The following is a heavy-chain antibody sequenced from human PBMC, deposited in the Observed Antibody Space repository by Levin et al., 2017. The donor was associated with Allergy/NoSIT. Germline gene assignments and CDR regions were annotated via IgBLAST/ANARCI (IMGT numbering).Heavy chain of an antibody. D-gene: IGHD3-22*01. J-gene: IGHJ4*02. CDR1: GFTFSSYS. CDR3: ARVVYYDATAYYGPGDS. CDR2: ISYDGSNK. V-gene: IGHV3-30*04. Sequence: GGSLRLSCAASGFTFSSYSMHWVRQAPGKGLEWVAVISYDGSNKNYADSVKGRFTISRDNSKNTMYLQMNSLRAEDTAVYYCARVVYYDATAYYGPGDSWGQGTLVTVSS.